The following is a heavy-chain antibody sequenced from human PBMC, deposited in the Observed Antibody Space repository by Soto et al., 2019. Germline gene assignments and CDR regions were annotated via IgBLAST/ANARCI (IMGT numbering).Heavy chain of an antibody. CDR3: ARDRGPSSGYYPYWFDP. CDR2: ISAYNGNT. D-gene: IGHD3-22*01. V-gene: IGHV1-18*01. Sequence: ASVKVSCKASGYTFTSYAFSWVRQAPGQGLEWMGWISAYNGNTNYAQKLQGRVTMTTDTSTSTAYMELRSLRSDDTAVYYCARDRGPSSGYYPYWFDPWGQGTLVTVSS. J-gene: IGHJ5*02. CDR1: GYTFTSYA.